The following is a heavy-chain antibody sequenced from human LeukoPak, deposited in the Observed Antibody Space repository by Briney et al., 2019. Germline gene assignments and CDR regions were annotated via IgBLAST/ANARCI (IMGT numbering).Heavy chain of an antibody. V-gene: IGHV4-4*02. CDR2: IYHSGST. Sequence: SGTLSLTCAVSGGSISSSNWWSWVRQPPGKGLEWIGEIYHSGSTNYNPSLKSRVTISVDKSKNQFSLKLSSVTAADTAVYYCASISIAAAGAFDYWGQGTLVTVSS. CDR1: GGSISSSNW. J-gene: IGHJ4*02. CDR3: ASISIAAAGAFDY. D-gene: IGHD6-13*01.